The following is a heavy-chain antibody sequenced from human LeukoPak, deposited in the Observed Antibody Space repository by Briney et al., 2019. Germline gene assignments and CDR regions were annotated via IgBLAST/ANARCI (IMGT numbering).Heavy chain of an antibody. V-gene: IGHV3-9*01. D-gene: IGHD4-17*01. CDR2: ISWNSGSI. CDR1: GFTFSSYA. J-gene: IGHJ5*02. Sequence: GGSLRLSCAASGFTFSSYAMHWVRQAPGKGLEWVSGISWNSGSIGYADSVKGRFTISRDNAKNSLYLQMNSLRAEDTALYYCAKDKLGDYEDGWFDPWGQGTLVTVSS. CDR3: AKDKLGDYEDGWFDP.